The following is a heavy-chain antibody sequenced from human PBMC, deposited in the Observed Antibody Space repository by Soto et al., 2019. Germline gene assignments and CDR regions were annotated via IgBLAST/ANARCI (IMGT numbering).Heavy chain of an antibody. D-gene: IGHD3-16*01. V-gene: IGHV4-59*12. Sequence: SETLSLTCTVSGDSITSYNWNWLRQPPGKALEWIGYVYSSGSTNYNPSLKSRVTISVDTSKNQFSLKLSSVTAADTAVYYCARVGGINWFDPWGQGNLVTVSS. CDR3: ARVGGINWFDP. J-gene: IGHJ5*02. CDR2: VYSSGST. CDR1: GDSITSYN.